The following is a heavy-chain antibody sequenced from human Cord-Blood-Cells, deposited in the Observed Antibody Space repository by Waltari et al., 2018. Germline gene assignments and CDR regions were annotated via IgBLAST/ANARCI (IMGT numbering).Heavy chain of an antibody. Sequence: EVQLVESGGGLVQPGGSLRLSCAASVFTFSSYRMKWVRQAPGKGLECVSYISSSSSTIYYADSVKGRFTISRDNAKNSLYLQMNSLRDEDTAVYYCAREPELLSLGWGQGTLVTVSS. CDR1: VFTFSSYR. J-gene: IGHJ4*02. D-gene: IGHD1-26*01. V-gene: IGHV3-48*02. CDR3: AREPELLSLG. CDR2: ISSSSSTI.